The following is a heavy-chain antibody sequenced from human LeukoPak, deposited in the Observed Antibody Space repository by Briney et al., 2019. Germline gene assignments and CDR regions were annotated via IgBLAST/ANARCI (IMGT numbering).Heavy chain of an antibody. CDR3: ASGRMVRGVTISYYFDY. CDR2: IWYDGTNK. J-gene: IGHJ4*02. D-gene: IGHD3-10*01. CDR1: GFTFRSYG. Sequence: PGRSLRLSCAASGFTFRSYGMHWVRQAPGKGLEWVAIIWYDGTNKYYADSVKGRFTISRDNSKNTLYLQMNSLRVKDTAVYYCASGRMVRGVTISYYFDYWGQGTLVTVPS. V-gene: IGHV3-33*01.